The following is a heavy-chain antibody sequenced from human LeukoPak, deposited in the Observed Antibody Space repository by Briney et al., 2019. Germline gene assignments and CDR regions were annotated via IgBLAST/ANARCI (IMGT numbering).Heavy chain of an antibody. CDR2: ISSSSCYI. CDR1: GFTFSSYS. V-gene: IGHV3-21*01. D-gene: IGHD2-2*01. CDR3: ARAGGPAGIGY. Sequence: GGSLSLSFAAWGFTFSSYSMNWVRQAPGKGLEWVSSISSSSCYIYYADSVKGRFTISRDNAKNSLYLQVNSLSAEDTAVYYCARAGGPAGIGYWGQGTLVTVSS. J-gene: IGHJ4*02.